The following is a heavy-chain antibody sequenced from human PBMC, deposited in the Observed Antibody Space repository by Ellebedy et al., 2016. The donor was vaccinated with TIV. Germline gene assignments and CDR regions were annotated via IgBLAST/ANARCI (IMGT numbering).Heavy chain of an antibody. V-gene: IGHV4-39*07. CDR1: GGSISSSNYY. CDR2: IYYSGST. J-gene: IGHJ4*02. CDR3: ARDRNMLRGVVAY. D-gene: IGHD3-10*01. Sequence: MPSETLSFTCTVSGGSISSSNYYWGWIRQPPGKGLEWIGSIYYSGSTFYNPSLKSRVTISVDTSKNQFSLKLNSVTAADTAVYYCARDRNMLRGVVAYWGQGTLVTVSS.